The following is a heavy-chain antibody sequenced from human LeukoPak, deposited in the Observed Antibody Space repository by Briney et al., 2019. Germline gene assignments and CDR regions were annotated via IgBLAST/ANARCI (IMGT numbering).Heavy chain of an antibody. CDR2: INPNSGGT. D-gene: IGHD6-13*01. Sequence: ASVKVSCKASGYTFTGYYMHWVRQAPGQGLEWMGWINPNSGGTNYAQKFQGWVTMTRDTSISTAYMELSRLRSDDTAVYYCAREPGIAAAEHPLGLDVWGQGTTVTVSS. J-gene: IGHJ6*02. CDR1: GYTFTGYY. V-gene: IGHV1-2*04. CDR3: AREPGIAAAEHPLGLDV.